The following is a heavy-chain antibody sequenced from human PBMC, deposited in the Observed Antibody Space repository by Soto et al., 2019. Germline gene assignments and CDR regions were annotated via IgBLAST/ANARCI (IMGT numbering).Heavy chain of an antibody. CDR3: ARDWATTVRGAMLATDYFGMDV. J-gene: IGHJ6*02. V-gene: IGHV3-30-3*01. D-gene: IGHD3-10*01. CDR2: ISYDGSHK. CDR1: EFSFRTYA. Sequence: QVQLVESGGGVVQPGRSLRLSCVASEFSFRTYALHWVRQAPGKGLQWVAVISYDGSHKYYADSVKGRFTISRDNSRNTLYLQMNSLRTEDTAVYYCARDWATTVRGAMLATDYFGMDVWGQGTTVTVSS.